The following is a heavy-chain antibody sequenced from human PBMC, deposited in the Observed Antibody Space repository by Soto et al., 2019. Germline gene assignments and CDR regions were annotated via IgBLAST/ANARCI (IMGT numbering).Heavy chain of an antibody. D-gene: IGHD6-6*01. Sequence: GGSLRLSCAASGFTFSSYSMNWVRQAPGKGLEWVSYISSSSSTIYYADSVEGRFTISRDNAKNSLYLQMKSLRDEDTAVYYCARSVPSDYWGQGTLVTVPS. CDR3: ARSVPSDY. CDR1: GFTFSSYS. CDR2: ISSSSSTI. V-gene: IGHV3-48*02. J-gene: IGHJ4*02.